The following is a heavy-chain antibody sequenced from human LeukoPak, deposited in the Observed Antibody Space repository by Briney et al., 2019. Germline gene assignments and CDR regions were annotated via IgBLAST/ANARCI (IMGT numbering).Heavy chain of an antibody. D-gene: IGHD6-19*01. CDR1: GFXFSTND. Sequence: PGGSLRLSCAASGFXFSTNDISWVRQPPGKGLEWVSAIAVVGGTTYYADSVKGRFTSSRDNSKNTLYLQMNSLRAEDTAVYYCAKGGWLEYWGPGTLVTVSS. V-gene: IGHV3-23*01. J-gene: IGHJ4*02. CDR2: IAVVGGTT. CDR3: AKGGWLEY.